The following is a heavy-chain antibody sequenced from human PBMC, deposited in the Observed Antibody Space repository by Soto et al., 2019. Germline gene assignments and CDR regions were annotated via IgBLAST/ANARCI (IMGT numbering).Heavy chain of an antibody. J-gene: IGHJ2*01. CDR3: VRVKFRTWYFGL. Sequence: QVQLVESGGGVVQPGRSLRLSCAASGFTFSSYAMHWVRQAPGKGLEWVAVISYDGSNKYYADSVKGRITISRDNYKTTLYLQKNSMRAEDTAVYYCVRVKFRTWYFGLWGRGTLVTVSS. CDR1: GFTFSSYA. D-gene: IGHD2-21*01. CDR2: ISYDGSNK. V-gene: IGHV3-30-3*01.